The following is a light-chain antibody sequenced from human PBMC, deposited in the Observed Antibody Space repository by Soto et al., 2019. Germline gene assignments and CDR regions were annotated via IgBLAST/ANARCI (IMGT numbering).Light chain of an antibody. J-gene: IGLJ2*01. CDR2: EVS. CDR1: SSDIGDYNY. V-gene: IGLV2-14*01. Sequence: QSALTQPASVSGSPGQSITISCTGTSSDIGDYNYVSWYQQHPGKAPKLMIFEVSTRPSGVSYRFSGSKSGNTASLTISGLQAEDEGDYYCSSQTTNSTVVFGGGTKLTVL. CDR3: SSQTTNSTVV.